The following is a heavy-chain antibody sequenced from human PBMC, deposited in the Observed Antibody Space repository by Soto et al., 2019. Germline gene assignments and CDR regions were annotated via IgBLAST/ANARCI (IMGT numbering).Heavy chain of an antibody. CDR1: GYTFTNYG. D-gene: IGHD6-13*01. CDR2: INPYNGKT. V-gene: IGHV1-18*01. CDR3: ARGSRPVDFDS. Sequence: ASVKVSCKTSGYTFTNYGINWVRQAPGQGLEWMGWINPYNGKTSSALCFWCRDHRTLHTSPTRPYFDLSSLRSEDTAVYYCARGSRPVDFDSWGQGTLVTVSS. J-gene: IGHJ4*02.